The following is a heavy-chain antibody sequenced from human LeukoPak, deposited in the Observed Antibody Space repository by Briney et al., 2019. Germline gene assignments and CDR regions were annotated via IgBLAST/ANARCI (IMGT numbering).Heavy chain of an antibody. Sequence: SETLSLTCAVYGGSFSGYYWNWIRQPPGKGLEWIGEINHSGSTNYNPSLKSRVTISIDTSKNQFSLKLKSVTAADTAVYYCARAVDSSGFSCFQHWGQGTLVTVSS. J-gene: IGHJ1*01. CDR1: GGSFSGYY. CDR3: ARAVDSSGFSCFQH. D-gene: IGHD3-22*01. CDR2: INHSGST. V-gene: IGHV4-34*01.